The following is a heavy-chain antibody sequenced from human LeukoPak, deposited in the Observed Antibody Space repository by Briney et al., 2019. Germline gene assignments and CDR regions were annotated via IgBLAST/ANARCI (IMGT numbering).Heavy chain of an antibody. CDR2: IYSGGST. D-gene: IGHD6-13*01. CDR3: ASSPYSSSFDY. V-gene: IGHV3-53*01. CDR1: GFTFSSYT. J-gene: IGHJ4*02. Sequence: GGSLRLSCAASGFTFSSYTMTWVRQAPGKGLEWVSVIYSGGSTYYADSVKGRFTISRDNSKNTLYLQMNGLRAEDTAVYYCASSPYSSSFDYWGQGTLVTVSS.